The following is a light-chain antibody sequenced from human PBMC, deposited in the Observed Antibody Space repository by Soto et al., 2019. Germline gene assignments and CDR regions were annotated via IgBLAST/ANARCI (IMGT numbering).Light chain of an antibody. J-gene: IGKJ5*01. CDR3: QQRRNWPPANR. CDR2: DAS. CDR1: QSVSSY. V-gene: IGKV3-11*01. Sequence: EIVLTQSPATLSLSPGERATLSCRASQSVSSYLAWYQQKPGQAPRLLIYDASNRATGIPARFSGSGSGTDFTLTISSLEPEDLAVYYCQQRRNWPPANRFGQGKRLEIK.